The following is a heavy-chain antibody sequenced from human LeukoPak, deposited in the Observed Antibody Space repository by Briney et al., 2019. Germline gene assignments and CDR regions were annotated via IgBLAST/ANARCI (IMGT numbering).Heavy chain of an antibody. D-gene: IGHD5-12*01. CDR3: ARAAPGNKLALRVATNDY. Sequence: ASVNVSCKASGYTFTSYGISWVRQAPGQGLEWMGWISAYNGNTNYAQKLQGRVTMTTDTSTSTAYMELRSLRSDDTAVYYRARAAPGNKLALRVATNDYWGQGTLVTVSS. J-gene: IGHJ4*02. CDR2: ISAYNGNT. CDR1: GYTFTSYG. V-gene: IGHV1-18*01.